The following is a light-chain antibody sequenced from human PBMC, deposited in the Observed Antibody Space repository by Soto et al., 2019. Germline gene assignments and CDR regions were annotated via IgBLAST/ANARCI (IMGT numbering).Light chain of an antibody. CDR1: SGHSNYA. J-gene: IGLJ2*01. Sequence: QPVLTQSPSASASLGASVKLTCTLSSGHSNYAIAWHQQQSEKGPRYLMKLNSDGSHSKGDGIPDRFSASSSGAERYLTISIHQSEDDAGYYCKTCGSGIVVVVGGTKLTVL. CDR3: KTCGSGIVV. CDR2: LNSDGSH. V-gene: IGLV4-69*01.